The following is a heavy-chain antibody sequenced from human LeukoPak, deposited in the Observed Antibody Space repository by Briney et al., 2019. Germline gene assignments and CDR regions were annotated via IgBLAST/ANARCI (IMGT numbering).Heavy chain of an antibody. Sequence: SETLSLTCTVSGGSIRSYHWSWIRQPPGKGLECIGFIYYSGSTNYNPSLKSRVTISVDTSKNQFSLKLSSVTAADTAVHYCARTRNYYDSSDYYYEGDAFDIWGQGTMVTVSS. V-gene: IGHV4-59*01. D-gene: IGHD3-22*01. CDR3: ARTRNYYDSSDYYYEGDAFDI. CDR2: IYYSGST. J-gene: IGHJ3*02. CDR1: GGSIRSYH.